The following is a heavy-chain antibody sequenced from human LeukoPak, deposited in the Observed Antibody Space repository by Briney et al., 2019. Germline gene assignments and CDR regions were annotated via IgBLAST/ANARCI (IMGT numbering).Heavy chain of an antibody. D-gene: IGHD2-15*01. V-gene: IGHV5-51*01. CDR1: GYTFTSYW. J-gene: IGHJ5*02. CDR2: IYPGDSDT. CDR3: ARQGVYCSGGHCYWFDP. Sequence: GESLQISCKGSGYTFTSYWIGWVRQRPGKGLEWMGIIYPGDSDTRYNPSFQGQVTISADKSISTAYLQWSSLKASDTAMYYCARQGVYCSGGHCYWFDPWGQGTLVTVSS.